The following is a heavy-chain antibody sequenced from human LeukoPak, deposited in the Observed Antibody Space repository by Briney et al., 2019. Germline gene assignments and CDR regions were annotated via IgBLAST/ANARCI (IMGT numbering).Heavy chain of an antibody. D-gene: IGHD3-16*02. V-gene: IGHV4-59*01. CDR2: IYYSGST. J-gene: IGHJ4*02. Sequence: SETLSLTCTLSGGSLSSYYWSWIPPPPGKGLEWIGYIYYSGSTNYNPSLKSRVTISVDTSKNQFSLKLSSVTAADTAVYYCARDNEVLSHRLFDYWGQGTLVTVSS. CDR3: ARDNEVLSHRLFDY. CDR1: GGSLSSYY.